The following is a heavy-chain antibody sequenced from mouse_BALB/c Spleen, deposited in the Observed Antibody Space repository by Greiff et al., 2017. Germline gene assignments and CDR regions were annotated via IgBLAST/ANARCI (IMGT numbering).Heavy chain of an antibody. CDR2: ISDGGSYT. CDR1: GFTFSDYY. D-gene: IGHD2-10*02. V-gene: IGHV5-4*02. J-gene: IGHJ4*01. Sequence: EVKLMESGGGLVKPGGSLKLSCAASGFTFSDYYMYWVRQTPEKRLEWVATISDGGSYTYYPDSVKGRFTISRDNAKNNLYLQMSSLKSEDTAMYYCARESMVTFRYAMDYWGQGTSVTVSS. CDR3: ARESMVTFRYAMDY.